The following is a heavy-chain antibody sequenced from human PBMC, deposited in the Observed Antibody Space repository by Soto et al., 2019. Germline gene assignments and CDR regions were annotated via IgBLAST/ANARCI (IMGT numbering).Heavy chain of an antibody. V-gene: IGHV3-64D*08. Sequence: EVQLVESGGDLVQPGGSLRLSCSASGFTFSRYAMHWVRQAPGKGLEYVSAISSNGGSTYYSDSVKGRFTISRDNSKNTLYLQMSSLRVEDTAVYYCVKGIRSDYNYGMDVWGQGTTVTVSS. CDR2: ISSNGGST. J-gene: IGHJ6*02. CDR1: GFTFSRYA. CDR3: VKGIRSDYNYGMDV.